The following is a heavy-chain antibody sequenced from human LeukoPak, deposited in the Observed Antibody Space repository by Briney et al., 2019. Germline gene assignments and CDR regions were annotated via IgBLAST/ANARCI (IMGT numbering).Heavy chain of an antibody. V-gene: IGHV4-4*07. CDR1: GGSISSYY. CDR2: IYTSGST. CDR3: ARDPGLRSXXXPDY. D-gene: IGHD6-13*01. Sequence: SETLSLTCTVSGGSISSYYWSWIRQPAGKGLEWIGRIYTSGSTNYNPSLKSRVTMSVDTSKNQLSLKLSSVTAADTAVYYCARDPGLRSXXXPDYWGQGTLVTVSS. J-gene: IGHJ4*02.